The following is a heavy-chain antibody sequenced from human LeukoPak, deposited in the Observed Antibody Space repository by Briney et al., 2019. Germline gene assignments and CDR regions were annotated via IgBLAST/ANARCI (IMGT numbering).Heavy chain of an antibody. D-gene: IGHD3-22*01. V-gene: IGHV3-30-3*01. CDR1: GFTFSSYA. CDR3: ARELTDAYDSSGYLPADAFDI. J-gene: IGHJ3*02. CDR2: ISYDGSNK. Sequence: GGSLRLSCAASGFTFSSYAMHWVRQAPGKGLEWVAVISYDGSNKYYADSVKGRFTISRDNSKNTLYLQMNSLRAEDTAVYYCARELTDAYDSSGYLPADAFDIWGQGTMVTVSS.